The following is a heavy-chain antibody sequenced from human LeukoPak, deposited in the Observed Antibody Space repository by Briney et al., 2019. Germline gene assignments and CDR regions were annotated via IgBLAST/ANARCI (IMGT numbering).Heavy chain of an antibody. CDR3: ALLYCGGDCYPDY. J-gene: IGHJ4*02. CDR1: GGSISSSSYY. D-gene: IGHD2-21*02. V-gene: IGHV4-39*01. CDR2: IYYSGST. Sequence: PSETLSLTCTVSGGSISSSSYYWGWIRQPPGKGLEWIGSIYYSGSTYYKPSLKSRVTISVDTSKNQFSLKLSSVTAADTAVYYCALLYCGGDCYPDYWGQGTLVTVSS.